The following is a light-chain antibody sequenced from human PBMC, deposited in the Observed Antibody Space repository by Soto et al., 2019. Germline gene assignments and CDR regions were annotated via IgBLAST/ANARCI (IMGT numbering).Light chain of an antibody. CDR1: SSDVGPYNL. V-gene: IGLV2-23*02. CDR3: CSYAGSSMFV. CDR2: EVG. Sequence: QSALTQPASVSGSPGQSITISCTGSSSDVGPYNLVSWYQHHPGKAPKLMISEVGKRPSGVSNRFSGSKSGNTASLTISGLQAEDEADYYCCSYAGSSMFVFGGGTKLTVL. J-gene: IGLJ2*01.